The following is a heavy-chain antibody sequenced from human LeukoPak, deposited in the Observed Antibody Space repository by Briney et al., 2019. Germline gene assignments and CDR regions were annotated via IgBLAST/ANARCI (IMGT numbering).Heavy chain of an antibody. Sequence: SETLSLTCTVSGGSISSSSYYWGWIRQPPGKGLEWIGYIYYSGSTNYNPSLKSRVTISVDTSKNQFSLKLSSVTAADTAVYYCARLSSSWYFFDYWGQGTLVTVSS. J-gene: IGHJ4*02. V-gene: IGHV4-61*05. CDR2: IYYSGST. CDR3: ARLSSSWYFFDY. D-gene: IGHD6-13*01. CDR1: GGSISSSSYY.